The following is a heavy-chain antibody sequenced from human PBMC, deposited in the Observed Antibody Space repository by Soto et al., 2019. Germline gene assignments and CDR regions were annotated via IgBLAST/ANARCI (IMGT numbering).Heavy chain of an antibody. Sequence: ASVKVCCNASGYTFTSYAMHWVRQATGQRLELMGWINAGNGNTKYSQKFQGRVTITRDTSASTAYMELSSLRSEDTAVYYCVRDLGCSAWLRAYYYYGMDVWGQGSTVTVSS. D-gene: IGHD5-12*01. CDR1: GYTFTSYA. CDR3: VRDLGCSAWLRAYYYYGMDV. V-gene: IGHV1-3*01. J-gene: IGHJ6*02. CDR2: INAGNGNT.